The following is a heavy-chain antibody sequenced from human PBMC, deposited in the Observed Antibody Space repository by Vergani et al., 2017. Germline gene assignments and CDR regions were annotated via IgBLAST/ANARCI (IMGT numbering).Heavy chain of an antibody. CDR3: AKVCGSTSGPDGGGAFDV. J-gene: IGHJ3*01. Sequence: EVQLVESGGGLVQPGRSLRLSCSASGFTFDDYAMHWVRQAPGKGLEWVSGINNNGGSTYYADSVKGRFTISRDNSKNTLYLQMTDLRAEDTATYYCAKVCGSTSGPDGGGAFDVWGHGTMVTVSS. CDR1: GFTFDDYA. D-gene: IGHD2-2*01. CDR2: INNNGGST. V-gene: IGHV3-23*04.